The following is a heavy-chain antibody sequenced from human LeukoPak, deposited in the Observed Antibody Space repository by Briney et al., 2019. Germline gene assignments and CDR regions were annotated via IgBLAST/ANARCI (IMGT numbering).Heavy chain of an antibody. V-gene: IGHV4-30-2*01. Sequence: PSETLSLTCTVSGGSISSGGYCWSWIRQPPGKGLEWIGDIFHSGSTYYNPSLKSRVTMSVDTSKNQFSLKLSSVTAADTAVYYCARNWFDPWGQGTLVTVSS. CDR2: IFHSGST. CDR1: GGSISSGGYC. CDR3: ARNWFDP. J-gene: IGHJ5*02.